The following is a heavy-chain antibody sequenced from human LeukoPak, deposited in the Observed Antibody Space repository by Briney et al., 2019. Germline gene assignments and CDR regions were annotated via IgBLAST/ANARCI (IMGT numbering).Heavy chain of an antibody. Sequence: ASETPSLTCTVSGGSISSSSYYWGWIRQPPGKGLEWIGSIYYSGSTYYNPSLKSRVTISVDTSKNQFSLKLSSVTAADTAVYYCARERTRITIFGVVIRSPDAFDIWGQGTMVTVSS. CDR3: ARERTRITIFGVVIRSPDAFDI. V-gene: IGHV4-39*02. D-gene: IGHD3-3*01. J-gene: IGHJ3*02. CDR1: GGSISSSSYY. CDR2: IYYSGST.